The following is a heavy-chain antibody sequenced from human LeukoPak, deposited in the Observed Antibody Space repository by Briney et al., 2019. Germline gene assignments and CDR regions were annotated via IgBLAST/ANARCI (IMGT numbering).Heavy chain of an antibody. CDR2: ISRSGSTK. V-gene: IGHV3-11*01. D-gene: IGHD2-15*01. CDR3: ARVLRYCSGGNCYSGGLGYMDV. J-gene: IGHJ6*03. CDR1: GFTFDDYG. Sequence: PGGSLRLSCAASGFTFDDYGMSWVRQAPGKGLERVSSISRSGSTKYYADSVKGRFTISRDNAKNSLFLQMNSLRAEDTAVYYCARVLRYCSGGNCYSGGLGYMDVWGKGTTVTISS.